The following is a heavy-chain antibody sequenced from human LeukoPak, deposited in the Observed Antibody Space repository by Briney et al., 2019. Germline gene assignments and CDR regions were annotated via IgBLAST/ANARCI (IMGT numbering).Heavy chain of an antibody. V-gene: IGHV3-72*01. CDR3: ARMSYSDSSGNYHDY. CDR1: GFTFSDHY. CDR2: TRSKAYSYTT. D-gene: IGHD3-22*01. Sequence: PGGSLRLSCAASGFTFSDHYLDWVRQSPGKGLEWIGRTRSKAYSYTTEYAASVKGRLTISRDDSKSSLYLQMNSLRTEDTAVYYCARMSYSDSSGNYHDYWGQGTLVTVSS. J-gene: IGHJ4*02.